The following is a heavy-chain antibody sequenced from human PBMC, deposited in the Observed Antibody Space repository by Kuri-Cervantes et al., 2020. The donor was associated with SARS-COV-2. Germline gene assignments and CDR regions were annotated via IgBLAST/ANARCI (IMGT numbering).Heavy chain of an antibody. CDR1: GESFSGYY. CDR3: ARVPSAGPVAGGVDY. CDR2: VNHRGST. D-gene: IGHD6-19*01. J-gene: IGHJ4*02. Sequence: SQTLSLTCAFYGESFSGYYWNWIRQSPGKGLEWIGEVNHRGSTNYNPSLKSRVTISVDTSKNQFSLKLNSVTAADTAVYFCARVPSAGPVAGGVDYWGQGTLVTVSS. V-gene: IGHV4-34*01.